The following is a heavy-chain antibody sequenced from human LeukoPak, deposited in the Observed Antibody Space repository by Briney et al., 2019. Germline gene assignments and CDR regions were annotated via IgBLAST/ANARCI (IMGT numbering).Heavy chain of an antibody. J-gene: IGHJ6*02. D-gene: IGHD1-1*01. Sequence: GGSLRLPCAASGFTFSTYAMSWVRQAPGKGLEWVSAFSVSGGSTYYADSVKGRFTISRDNSKNTLYLQMNTLRAEDTAIYYCTKTTGRYYYYGMDVWGQGTTVTVSS. CDR2: FSVSGGST. CDR1: GFTFSTYA. V-gene: IGHV3-23*01. CDR3: TKTTGRYYYYGMDV.